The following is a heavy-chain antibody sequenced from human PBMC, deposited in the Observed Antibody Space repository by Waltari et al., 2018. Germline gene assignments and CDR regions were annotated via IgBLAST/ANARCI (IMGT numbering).Heavy chain of an antibody. Sequence: QVQLQESGPGLVKPSETLSLTCTVSGYFISSGYYWGWIRQPPGKGLEWIGSIYHSGSTYYNPSLKSRVTISVDTSKNQFSLKLSSVTAADTAVYYCARPPTYCSGGSCYSPFDYWGQGTLVTVSS. CDR3: ARPPTYCSGGSCYSPFDY. J-gene: IGHJ4*02. CDR1: GYFISSGYY. CDR2: IYHSGST. V-gene: IGHV4-38-2*02. D-gene: IGHD2-15*01.